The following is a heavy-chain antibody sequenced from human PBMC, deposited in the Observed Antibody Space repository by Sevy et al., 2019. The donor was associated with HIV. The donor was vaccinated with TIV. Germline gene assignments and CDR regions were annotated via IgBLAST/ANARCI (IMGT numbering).Heavy chain of an antibody. Sequence: QLGGSLRLSCAASGFTFSNYWMHWVRQAPGKGLVWVSRIKTDGSNRDSADSVKGRFFISRDNAKNLLYLQMNSLRAEDTAVYYCAREGDTVLVPTAVDAFDFWGQGTMVTVSS. CDR3: AREGDTVLVPTAVDAFDF. J-gene: IGHJ3*01. D-gene: IGHD2-2*01. CDR2: IKTDGSNR. CDR1: GFTFSNYW. V-gene: IGHV3-74*01.